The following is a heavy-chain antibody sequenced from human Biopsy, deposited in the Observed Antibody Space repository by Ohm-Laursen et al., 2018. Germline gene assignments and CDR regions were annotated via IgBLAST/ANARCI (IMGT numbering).Heavy chain of an antibody. V-gene: IGHV4-31*03. D-gene: IGHD3-16*01. Sequence: TLSLTCTVSGVSMNTGTYYWTWIRQNPATGLEWIGYVHKFGNTLYNPSLKSRLSISVDTSRNQFSLKLTSVTAADMALYYCARAGGGKIYGLWGRGTLVTVSS. CDR3: ARAGGGKIYGL. J-gene: IGHJ4*02. CDR2: VHKFGNT. CDR1: GVSMNTGTYY.